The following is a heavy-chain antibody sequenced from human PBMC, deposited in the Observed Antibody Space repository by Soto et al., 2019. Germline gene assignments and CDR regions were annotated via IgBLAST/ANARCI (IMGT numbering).Heavy chain of an antibody. D-gene: IGHD6-19*01. Sequence: ASVKVSCKASGYTFTGYYMHWVRQAPGQGLEWMGWINPNSGGTNYAQKFQGWVTMTRDTSISTAYMELSRLRSDDTAVYYCAREGSAPYYYYGRAVGGKGPTVPVP. CDR2: INPNSGGT. V-gene: IGHV1-2*04. CDR3: AREGSAPYYYYGRAV. CDR1: GYTFTGYY. J-gene: IGHJ6*04.